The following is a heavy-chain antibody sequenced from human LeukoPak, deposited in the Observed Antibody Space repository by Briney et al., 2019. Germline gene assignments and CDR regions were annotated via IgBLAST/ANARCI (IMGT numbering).Heavy chain of an antibody. J-gene: IGHJ4*02. CDR3: ARDRTGIFDY. D-gene: IGHD1-1*01. Sequence: GGSLRLSCAASGFTFSSYAMHWVRQAPGKGLEWVAVISYDGSNKYYADSVKGRFTISRDNSKNTLYLQMNSLRAEDTAVYYCARDRTGIFDYWGQGTLVTVSS. V-gene: IGHV3-30*04. CDR1: GFTFSSYA. CDR2: ISYDGSNK.